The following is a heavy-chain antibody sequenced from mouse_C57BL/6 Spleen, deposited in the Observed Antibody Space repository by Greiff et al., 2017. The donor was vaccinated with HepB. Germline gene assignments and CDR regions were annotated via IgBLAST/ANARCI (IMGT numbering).Heavy chain of an antibody. CDR1: GYSFTGYY. CDR3: ARLSHYYGSPWFAY. V-gene: IGHV1-42*01. D-gene: IGHD1-1*01. Sequence: EVQLQQSGPELVKPGASVKISCKASGYSFTGYYMNWVKQSPEKSLEWIGEINPSTGGTTYNQKFKAKATLTVDKSSSTAYMQLKSLTSEDSAVYYCARLSHYYGSPWFAYWGQGTLVTVSA. CDR2: INPSTGGT. J-gene: IGHJ3*01.